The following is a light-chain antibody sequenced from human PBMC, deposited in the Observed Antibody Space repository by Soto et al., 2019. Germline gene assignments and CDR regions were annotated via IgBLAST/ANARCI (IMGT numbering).Light chain of an antibody. Sequence: DIQMTQSPSSVSASVGDRFTITCRASQDISTWVTWYQQKPGKAPKVLIYAASTSQSGVPSRFSGSGSGTEFTLTINSLQPDDSATYYCQQYHTYWWTFGQGTKVDIK. CDR2: AAS. V-gene: IGKV1D-16*01. J-gene: IGKJ1*01. CDR1: QDISTW. CDR3: QQYHTYWWT.